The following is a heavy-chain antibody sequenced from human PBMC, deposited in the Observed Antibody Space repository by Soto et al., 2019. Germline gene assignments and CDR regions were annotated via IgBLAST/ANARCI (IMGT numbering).Heavy chain of an antibody. V-gene: IGHV3-23*01. CDR2: ISAKTGYT. CDR1: GFTFSDYA. D-gene: IGHD3-22*01. J-gene: IGHJ4*02. Sequence: EVPLLESGGGFVQPGGSLRLSCTASGFTFSDYAMAWVRQTPGKGLEWVSTISAKTGYTFYPDSVKGRFTISRDTSENTVYLQMNSLRADDTATYFCTKDLQYDIAAHYSPFEHWGRGTLVTVSS. CDR3: TKDLQYDIAAHYSPFEH.